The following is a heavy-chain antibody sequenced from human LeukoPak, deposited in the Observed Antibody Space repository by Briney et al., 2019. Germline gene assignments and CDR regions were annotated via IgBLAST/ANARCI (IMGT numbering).Heavy chain of an antibody. J-gene: IGHJ4*02. CDR3: AKGGGVNGYESANSDY. V-gene: IGHV3-30*18. CDR1: GFTFSTYG. D-gene: IGHD3-10*01. Sequence: GRSLRLSCAASGFTFSTYGMQWVRQAPGKGPEWVAVISDDGTTKYYADSVKGRFTVSRDNSKNTLYLQMNSLRAEDTAVYYCAKGGGVNGYESANSDYWGQGTLVPVSS. CDR2: ISDDGTTK.